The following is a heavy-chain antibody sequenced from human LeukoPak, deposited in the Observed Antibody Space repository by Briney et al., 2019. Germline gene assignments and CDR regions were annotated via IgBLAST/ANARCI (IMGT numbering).Heavy chain of an antibody. V-gene: IGHV5-51*01. J-gene: IGHJ4*02. CDR1: GYSFTNYW. CDR3: ARGYGAYGHYLDY. Sequence: GESLKISCKGSGYSFTNYWIGWVRQMPGKGLEWMGINCPGDSDTRYSPSFQGQVTISADKFLTSAYLQWSSLKASDTAMYYCARGYGAYGHYLDYWGQGTLVTVSS. D-gene: IGHD5-12*01. CDR2: NCPGDSDT.